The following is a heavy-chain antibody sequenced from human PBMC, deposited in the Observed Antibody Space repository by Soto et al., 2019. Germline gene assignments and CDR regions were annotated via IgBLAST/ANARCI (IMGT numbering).Heavy chain of an antibody. Sequence: GGSLRLSCAASGFTFSSYAMGWVRQGPGKGLEWVAVVSIGGSTHYADSVRGRFTISRDNSKNTLSLQMNSLTAEDTAVYFCAKRRGAGGHFDYWGQGALVTVAS. CDR1: GFTFSSYA. D-gene: IGHD2-15*01. V-gene: IGHV3-23*01. CDR3: AKRRGAGGHFDY. CDR2: VSIGGST. J-gene: IGHJ4*02.